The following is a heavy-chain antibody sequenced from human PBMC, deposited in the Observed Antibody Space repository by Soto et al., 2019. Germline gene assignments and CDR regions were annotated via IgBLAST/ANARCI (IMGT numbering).Heavy chain of an antibody. D-gene: IGHD2-15*01. Sequence: EVQLAESGGGLIQPGGSLRLSCAASGFDVSSNYMSWVRQAPGKGLEWVSLIYAGGSTYYADSVKGRFTISRDNSKNTLYLQMNSLRAEDTAVYYCASTRLRRYRSWFDPWGQGTLVTVSS. V-gene: IGHV3-53*01. CDR2: IYAGGST. CDR3: ASTRLRRYRSWFDP. J-gene: IGHJ5*02. CDR1: GFDVSSNY.